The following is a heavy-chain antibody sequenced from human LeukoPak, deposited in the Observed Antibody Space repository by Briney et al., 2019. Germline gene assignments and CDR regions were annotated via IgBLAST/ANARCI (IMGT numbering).Heavy chain of an antibody. CDR2: MNPNSGNT. CDR1: GYTFTSYD. CDR3: GREVYCSGGSWYRARLEDYYYYGMDV. J-gene: IGHJ6*02. Sequence: ASVKVSCKASGYTFTSYDINWVRQATGQGLEWMGWMNPNSGNTGYAQKFQGRVTMTRNTSISTAYMELSSLRSEDTAVYYCGREVYCSGGSWYRARLEDYYYYGMDVWGQGTTVTVSS. D-gene: IGHD2-15*01. V-gene: IGHV1-8*01.